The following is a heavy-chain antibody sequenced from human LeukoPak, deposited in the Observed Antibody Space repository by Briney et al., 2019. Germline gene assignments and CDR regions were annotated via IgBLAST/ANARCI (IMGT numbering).Heavy chain of an antibody. J-gene: IGHJ4*02. V-gene: IGHV4-39*01. CDR3: ARQPALTHSHFDD. Sequence: PETLSLTCIVSGGSISTSAYYWGWVRQPPGEGLQWIGSIYYSGNTYYNSSLKSRVTISVDTSTSQFPLRLSSVTAADTAVYYCARQPALTHSHFDDWGQGTLVTVSS. CDR1: GGSISTSAYY. CDR2: IYYSGNT.